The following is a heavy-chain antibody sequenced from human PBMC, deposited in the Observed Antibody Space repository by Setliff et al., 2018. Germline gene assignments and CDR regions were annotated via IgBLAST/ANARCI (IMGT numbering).Heavy chain of an antibody. D-gene: IGHD6-19*01. CDR3: VRDWYTSGWYEVDN. J-gene: IGHJ4*02. V-gene: IGHV3-7*03. CDR1: GFTFSSYA. CDR2: IKQDGSEK. Sequence: GGSLRLSCAASGFTFSSYAMSWVRQAPGKGLEWVANIKQDGSEKYYVDSVKGRFSISRDNAKNSLYLQMNSLRAEDTAVYYCVRDWYTSGWYEVDNWGQGTLVTVSS.